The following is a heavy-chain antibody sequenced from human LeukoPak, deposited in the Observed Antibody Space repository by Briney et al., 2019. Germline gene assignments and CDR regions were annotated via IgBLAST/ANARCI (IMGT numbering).Heavy chain of an antibody. CDR2: IKVYGDTT. Sequence: GASVKVSCKASGNTFTSFHIHWVRQAPGQGLEYMGIIKVYGDTTIYAQRFQGRITMTRDTSTSTVYMELSSLNSEDTAVYYCARESPSTFYFDHWGQGTLVTVSS. J-gene: IGHJ4*02. CDR1: GNTFTSFH. D-gene: IGHD1-1*01. CDR3: ARESPSTFYFDH. V-gene: IGHV1-46*01.